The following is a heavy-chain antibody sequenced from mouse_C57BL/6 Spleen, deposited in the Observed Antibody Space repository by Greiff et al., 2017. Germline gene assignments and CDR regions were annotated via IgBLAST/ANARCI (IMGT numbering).Heavy chain of an antibody. Sequence: VQLQQSGAELVRPGTSVKMSCKASGYTFTNYWIGWAKQRPGHGLEWIGDIYPGGGYTNYNAKFKGKATLTADKSSSTAYMQFSSLTSEDSAIYYCALLYYYGSSYPYWYFDVWGTGTTVTVSS. J-gene: IGHJ1*03. D-gene: IGHD1-1*01. CDR1: GYTFTNYW. V-gene: IGHV1-63*01. CDR3: ALLYYYGSSYPYWYFDV. CDR2: IYPGGGYT.